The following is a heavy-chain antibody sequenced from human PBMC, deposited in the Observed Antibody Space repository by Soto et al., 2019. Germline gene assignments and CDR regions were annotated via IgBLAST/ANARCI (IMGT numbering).Heavy chain of an antibody. CDR2: IYWNEDK. V-gene: IGHV2-5*01. Sequence: QIALKESGPTLVKPTQTLTLTCTCSGFALTTSEVGVGWIRQPPGKALEWLALIYWNEDKRYSPSLKNRLTITTDTSKNQVVRTMTNMDSVDTATYYCAHRRGGYYHYSGSYYHDTFDVWGHGTTVTVSS. CDR3: AHRRGGYYHYSGSYYHDTFDV. CDR1: GFALTTSEVG. J-gene: IGHJ3*01. D-gene: IGHD3-10*01.